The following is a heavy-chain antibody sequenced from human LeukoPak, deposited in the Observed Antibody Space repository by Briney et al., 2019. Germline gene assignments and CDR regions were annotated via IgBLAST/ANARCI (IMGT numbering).Heavy chain of an antibody. V-gene: IGHV3-64*01. CDR2: ISSNGGST. J-gene: IGHJ4*02. CDR3: ARDRDPGYSGSYYFDY. Sequence: GSLSLSCAASGFPFSSYAMHWVRQAPGKGLEYVSAISSNGGSTYYANSVKGRFTISRDNSKNTLYLQMGSLRAEDMAVYYCARDRDPGYSGSYYFDYWGQGTLVTVSS. CDR1: GFPFSSYA. D-gene: IGHD5-12*01.